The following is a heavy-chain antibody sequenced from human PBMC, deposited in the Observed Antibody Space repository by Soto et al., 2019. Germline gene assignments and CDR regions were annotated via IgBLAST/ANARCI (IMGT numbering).Heavy chain of an antibody. D-gene: IGHD5-18*01. J-gene: IGHJ4*02. CDR2: IIPMFGTA. CDR1: GGTFSTYA. Sequence: QVQLVQSGAEVKKPESSVKVSCKAPGGTFSTYAISWARQAPGQGLEWMGGIIPMFGTANYAQRFQDRVTIPADESTNTVYMELSSLRSEDTAVYFCASGIQLWLRRINNGYSGWGQGTLVTVSS. CDR3: ASGIQLWLRRINNGYSG. V-gene: IGHV1-69*12.